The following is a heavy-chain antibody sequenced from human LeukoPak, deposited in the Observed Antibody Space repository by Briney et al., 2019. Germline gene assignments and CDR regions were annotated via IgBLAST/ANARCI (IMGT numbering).Heavy chain of an antibody. CDR2: ITSSSSYI. V-gene: IGHV3-21*01. CDR1: EFKFEDYG. D-gene: IGHD1-26*01. J-gene: IGHJ6*03. Sequence: GGSLRLSCAASEFKFEDYGMTWVRQAPGKGLEWVSSITSSSSYIYYADSVKGRFTISRDNAKSSLYLQMNSLRDEDTAVYYCARDPYSGNYGDYYYYYMDVWGKGTTVTISS. CDR3: ARDPYSGNYGDYYYYYMDV.